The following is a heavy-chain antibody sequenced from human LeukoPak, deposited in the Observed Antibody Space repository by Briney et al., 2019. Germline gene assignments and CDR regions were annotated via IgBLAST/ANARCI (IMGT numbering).Heavy chain of an antibody. CDR2: INTGNDHT. D-gene: IGHD2-8*01. CDR3: ARKSTNAGGGFDY. Sequence: GXSVKVSCKTSGYTFTSFHVHWVRQAPGQGLEWMGWINTGNDHTRYSPKFQGRVTVAMDTSATTAYMELNSLTSEDTAVYYCARKSTNAGGGFDYWGQGTLVAVSS. J-gene: IGHJ4*02. V-gene: IGHV1-3*04. CDR1: GYTFTSFH.